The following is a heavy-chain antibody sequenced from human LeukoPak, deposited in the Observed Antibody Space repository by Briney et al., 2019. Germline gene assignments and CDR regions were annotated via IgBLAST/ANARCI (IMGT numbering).Heavy chain of an antibody. V-gene: IGHV1-69*05. D-gene: IGHD2-15*01. J-gene: IGHJ5*02. CDR1: GGTFSSYA. CDR3: ARDAGFDIVVVVAATPDQWFDP. CDR2: IIPIFGTA. Sequence: ASVKVSCKASGGTFSSYAISWVRQAPGQGLEWMGRIIPIFGTANYAQKFQGRVTITTDESTSTAYMELSSLRSEETAVYYCARDAGFDIVVVVAATPDQWFDPWGQGTLVTVSS.